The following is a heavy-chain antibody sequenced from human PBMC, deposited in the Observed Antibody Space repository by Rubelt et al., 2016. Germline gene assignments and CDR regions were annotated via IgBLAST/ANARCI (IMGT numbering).Heavy chain of an antibody. CDR3: AAAVDTGYCSSTSCRYGMDV. Sequence: QMQLVQSGPEVKKPGTSVKVSCKASGFTFTSSAVQWVRQARGQRLEWIGWIVVGSGNTNYAQKFQERVTITRDRSTSTAYMELSSLRSEDTAVYFCAAAVDTGYCSSTSCRYGMDVWGQGTTVTVSS. CDR2: IVVGSGNT. J-gene: IGHJ6*02. CDR1: GFTFTSSA. D-gene: IGHD2-2*01. V-gene: IGHV1-58*01.